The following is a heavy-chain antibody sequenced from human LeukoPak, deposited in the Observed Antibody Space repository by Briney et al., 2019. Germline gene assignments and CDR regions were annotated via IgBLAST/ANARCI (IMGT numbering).Heavy chain of an antibody. CDR3: AGDISWGAAAGRPFDY. V-gene: IGHV3-21*01. CDR1: GFIFDDYA. J-gene: IGHJ4*02. Sequence: PGGSLRLSCAASGFIFDDYAMHWVRQAPGKGLEWVSSISSSSSYIYYADSVKGRFTISRDNAKNSLYLQMNSLRAEDTAVYYCAGDISWGAAAGRPFDYWGQGTLVTVSS. D-gene: IGHD6-13*01. CDR2: ISSSSSYI.